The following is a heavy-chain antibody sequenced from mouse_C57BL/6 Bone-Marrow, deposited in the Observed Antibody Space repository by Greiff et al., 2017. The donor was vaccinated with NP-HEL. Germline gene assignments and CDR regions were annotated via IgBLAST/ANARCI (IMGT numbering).Heavy chain of an antibody. CDR2: IYPRDGST. CDR1: GYTFTSYD. D-gene: IGHD1-3*01. CDR3: ARVRSKESDYYAMDY. Sequence: QVQLQQSGPELVKPGASVKLSCKASGYTFTSYDINWVKQRPGQGLEWIGWIYPRDGSTKYNEKFKGKATLTVDTSSSTAYMELHSLTSEDSAVYFCARVRSKESDYYAMDYWGQGTSVTVSS. J-gene: IGHJ4*01. V-gene: IGHV1-85*01.